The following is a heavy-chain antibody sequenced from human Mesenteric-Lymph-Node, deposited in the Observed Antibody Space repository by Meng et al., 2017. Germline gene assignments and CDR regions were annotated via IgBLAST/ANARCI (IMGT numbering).Heavy chain of an antibody. CDR1: GGSISSGGHS. J-gene: IGHJ4*01. V-gene: IGHV4-31*03. CDR3: ARVDSSGYFLDY. Sequence: QVQLQESGPGLVKPSQTLSLTGTDPGGSISSGGHSWSWIRQHPGKGLEWIAYIYYSGSTYYNPSLKSRVILSVDTSKNQFSLKLSSVTAADTAVYYCARVDSSGYFLDYWGQGTLVTVSS. CDR2: IYYSGST. D-gene: IGHD3-22*01.